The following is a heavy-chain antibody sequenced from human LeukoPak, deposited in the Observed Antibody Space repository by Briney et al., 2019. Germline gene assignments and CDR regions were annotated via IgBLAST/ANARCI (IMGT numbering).Heavy chain of an antibody. CDR2: INHSGST. Sequence: PSETLSLTCTVSGGSISSYYWSWIRQPPGKGLEWIGEINHSGSTNYNPSLKSRVTISVDTSKNQFSLKLSSVTAADTAVYYCARGKGLATYYGSGSTYWGQGTLVTVSS. CDR1: GGSISSYY. J-gene: IGHJ4*02. CDR3: ARGKGLATYYGSGSTY. V-gene: IGHV4-34*01. D-gene: IGHD3-10*01.